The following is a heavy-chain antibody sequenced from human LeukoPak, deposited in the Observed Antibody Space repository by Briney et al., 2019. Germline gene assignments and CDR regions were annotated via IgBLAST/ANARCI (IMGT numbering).Heavy chain of an antibody. D-gene: IGHD3-22*01. CDR3: VFGYDSNPYYFDY. Sequence: ASVKVSCKASGGTFSSYAISWVRQAPGQGLEWMGGIIPIFGTANYAQKFQGRVTITADESTSTAYMELSSLRSEDTAVYYCVFGYDSNPYYFDYWGQGTLVTVSS. V-gene: IGHV1-69*13. J-gene: IGHJ4*02. CDR1: GGTFSSYA. CDR2: IIPIFGTA.